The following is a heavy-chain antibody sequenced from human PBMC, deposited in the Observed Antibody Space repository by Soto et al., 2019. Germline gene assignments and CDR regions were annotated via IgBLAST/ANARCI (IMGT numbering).Heavy chain of an antibody. J-gene: IGHJ4*02. CDR2: IYWDDDK. D-gene: IGHD1-7*01. CDR3: AHRLSGHTGNWNYGAFDY. Sequence: QITLRESGPTLVKPTQTLTLTCTFSGFSLSTSGIGVGWIRQPPGKAPEWGALIYWDDDKRYNPSLKSRLTIIKDTSKNLVVLTMTNMDPVDTATYCCAHRLSGHTGNWNYGAFDYWGQGTLVTVSS. V-gene: IGHV2-5*02. CDR1: GFSLSTSGIG.